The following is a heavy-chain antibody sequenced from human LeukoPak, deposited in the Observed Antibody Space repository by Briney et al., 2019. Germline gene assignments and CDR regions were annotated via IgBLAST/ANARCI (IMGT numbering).Heavy chain of an antibody. J-gene: IGHJ6*03. V-gene: IGHV4-34*01. CDR2: INDSGTI. Sequence: SETLSLTCAVYGGSFSNYYWSWIRQSPGKGLEWIGEINDSGTINYNPSLMSRVTISVDKSKNQFSLKLSTVTAADTAVYYCARRWNYGRNYYIDVWGKGATVSVSS. CDR1: GGSFSNYY. D-gene: IGHD1-7*01. CDR3: ARRWNYGRNYYIDV.